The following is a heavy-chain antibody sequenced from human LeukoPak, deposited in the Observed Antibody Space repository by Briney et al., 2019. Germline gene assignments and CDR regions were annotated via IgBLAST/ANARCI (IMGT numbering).Heavy chain of an antibody. CDR3: TGNYYGSGSYADFDY. V-gene: IGHV3-73*01. D-gene: IGHD3-10*01. CDR2: IRTKTHKYAT. Sequence: GGSLRLSCAGSGFTFSGSAIHWVRLPSGKGLEWLGYIRTKTHKYATLYTASVKGRFTISRDDSKNTAYLQMDSLKTEDTAVYYCTGNYYGSGSYADFDYWGQGTLVTVSS. CDR1: GFTFSGSA. J-gene: IGHJ4*02.